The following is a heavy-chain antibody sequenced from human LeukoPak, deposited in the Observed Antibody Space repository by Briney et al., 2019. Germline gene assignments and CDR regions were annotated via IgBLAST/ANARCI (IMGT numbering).Heavy chain of an antibody. D-gene: IGHD2-2*01. V-gene: IGHV3-21*01. CDR1: GFSFSSYS. J-gene: IGHJ3*02. CDR3: ARDGPESYCSSTSCSAGRAFDI. Sequence: GGSLRLSCAASGFSFSSYSMNWVRQAPGKGLEWVSSISSSSSYIYYADSVKGRFTISRANAKNSLYLQMNSLRAEDTAVYYCARDGPESYCSSTSCSAGRAFDIWGQGTMVTASS. CDR2: ISSSSSYI.